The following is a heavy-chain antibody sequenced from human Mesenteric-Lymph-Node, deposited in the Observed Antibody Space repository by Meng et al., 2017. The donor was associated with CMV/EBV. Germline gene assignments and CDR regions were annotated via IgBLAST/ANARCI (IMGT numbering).Heavy chain of an antibody. CDR1: GDNVSSNSAS. V-gene: IGHV6-1*01. Sequence: LTCAISGDNVSSNSASWHWIRQSPSRGLEWLGKTCYRSKWYHDYAVSLKSRITINSDTSKNQFSLLLNSVTPEDTAVYYCGSWYFDYWGQGTLVTVSS. J-gene: IGHJ4*02. CDR2: TCYRSKWYH. CDR3: GSWYFDY.